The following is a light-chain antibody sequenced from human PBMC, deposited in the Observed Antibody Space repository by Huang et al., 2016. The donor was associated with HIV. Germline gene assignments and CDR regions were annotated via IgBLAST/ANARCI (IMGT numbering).Light chain of an antibody. CDR1: PSVSSN. V-gene: IGKV3-15*01. CDR3: QQYSDWPLT. CDR2: GAS. Sequence: EIVMTPSPTTLSVSPGGRATLSCRASPSVSSNLAWYQQKPGQAPRLLIYGASTRATGSPARLSGSGSGTEVTLTISSLQSEDYAVYSCQQYSDWPLTFGGGTKVEIK. J-gene: IGKJ4*01.